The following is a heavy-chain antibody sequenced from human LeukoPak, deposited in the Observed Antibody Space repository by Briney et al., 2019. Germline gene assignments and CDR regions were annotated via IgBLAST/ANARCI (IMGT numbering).Heavy chain of an antibody. Sequence: SETLSLTCAVYGGSFSGYYWSWIRQPPGKGLEWIGEINHSGSTNYNPSLKSRVTISVDTSKNQFSLKLSSVTAADTAVYYCARGGPRGWLQLGAFDIWGQGTMVTVSS. CDR2: INHSGST. V-gene: IGHV4-34*01. J-gene: IGHJ3*02. CDR1: GGSFSGYY. CDR3: ARGGPRGWLQLGAFDI. D-gene: IGHD5-24*01.